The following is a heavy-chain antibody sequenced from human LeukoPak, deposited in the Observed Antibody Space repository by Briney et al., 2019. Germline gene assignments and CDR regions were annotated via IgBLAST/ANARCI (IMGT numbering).Heavy chain of an antibody. CDR1: GGTFSSYA. D-gene: IGHD3-22*01. CDR3: ARDGEYDSSGYYSYYYYYMDV. J-gene: IGHJ6*03. V-gene: IGHV1-69*05. Sequence: GSSVKVSCKASGGTFSSYAISWVRQAPGQGLEWMGRIIPIFGTANYAQKFQGRVTITTDESTSTAYMELSSLRSEDTAVYYCARDGEYDSSGYYSYYYYYMDVWGKGTTVTVSS. CDR2: IIPIFGTA.